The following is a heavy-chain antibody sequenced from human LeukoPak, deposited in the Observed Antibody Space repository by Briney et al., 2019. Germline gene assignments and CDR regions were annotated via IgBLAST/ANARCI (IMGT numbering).Heavy chain of an antibody. CDR3: ARDQGYDTSGYRDDAFDI. CDR1: GFTVSNNY. Sequence: GGSLRLSCAASGFTVSNNYMSWVRQAPGKGLEWVSVIYSGGSTYYADSVKGRFTISRDNSKNTLYLQMKSLRAEDTAVYYCARDQGYDTSGYRDDAFDIWGQGTMVTVSS. V-gene: IGHV3-53*01. J-gene: IGHJ3*02. CDR2: IYSGGST. D-gene: IGHD3-22*01.